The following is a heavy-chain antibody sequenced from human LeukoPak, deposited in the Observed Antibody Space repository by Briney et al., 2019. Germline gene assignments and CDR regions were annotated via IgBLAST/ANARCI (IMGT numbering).Heavy chain of an antibody. V-gene: IGHV1-2*02. CDR2: INPNSGGT. CDR1: GYTFTGYY. CDR3: IIRPAAILDAFDI. J-gene: IGHJ3*02. D-gene: IGHD2-2*02. Sequence: ASVKVSCKASGYTFTGYYMHWVRQAPGQGLEWMGWINPNSGGTNYAQKFQGRVTMTRDTSISTAYMELSRLRSDDTAVYYCIIRPAAILDAFDIWGQGTMVTVSS.